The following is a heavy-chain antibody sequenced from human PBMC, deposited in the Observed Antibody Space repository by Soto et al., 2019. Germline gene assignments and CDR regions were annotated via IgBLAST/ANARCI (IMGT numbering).Heavy chain of an antibody. CDR1: GFTFSSYS. D-gene: IGHD6-13*01. CDR3: ARDGPRAAAGISNWFDP. J-gene: IGHJ5*02. Sequence: GGSLRLSCAASGFTFSSYSMNWVRQAPGKGLEWVSSISSSSSYIYYADSVKGRFTISRDNAKNSLYLQMNSLRAEDTAVYYCARDGPRAAAGISNWFDPWGQGTLVTVPS. CDR2: ISSSSSYI. V-gene: IGHV3-21*01.